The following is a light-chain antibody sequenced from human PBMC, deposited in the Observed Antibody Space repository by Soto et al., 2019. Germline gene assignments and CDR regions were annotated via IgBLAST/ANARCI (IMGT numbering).Light chain of an antibody. CDR2: DVI. CDR1: SSDVGAYDY. J-gene: IGLJ1*01. CDR3: SSYTSSSTLI. V-gene: IGLV2-14*03. Sequence: QSALTQPASVSGSPGQSITISCTRTSSDVGAYDYVSWYQQHPGKAPKLMIYDVINRPSGASNRFSGSKSGNTASLTISGLQAEDEADYYCSSYTSSSTLIFGTGTKLTVL.